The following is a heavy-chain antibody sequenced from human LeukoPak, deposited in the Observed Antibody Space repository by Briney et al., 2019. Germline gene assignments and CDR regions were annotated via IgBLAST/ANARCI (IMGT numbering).Heavy chain of an antibody. CDR3: ARSFYDILIGYYQYFDY. CDR2: IYRDGSS. V-gene: IGHV3-66*01. J-gene: IGHJ4*02. D-gene: IGHD3-9*01. CDR1: GLSVSSNY. Sequence: GGSLRLSCVASGLSVSSNYMSWVRQAPGKGLEWVSVIYRDGSSYYAESVRGRFTISRDNSKNTLYIQMNSLRAEDTAVYYCARSFYDILIGYYQYFDYWGQGTLVTVSS.